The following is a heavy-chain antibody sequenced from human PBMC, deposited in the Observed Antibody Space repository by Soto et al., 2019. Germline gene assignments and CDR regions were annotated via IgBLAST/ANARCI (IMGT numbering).Heavy chain of an antibody. CDR3: AKDRVGGTQYIILAF. Sequence: PGGSLRLSCQASGFNFDNYGMHWVRQAPGKGLEWVAVITYDGSFQYYADSVKGRFTISRDNSKNTLSLHLNTLKPEDTAVYHFAKDRVGGTQYIILAFWGQGTLVTVSS. J-gene: IGHJ4*02. CDR1: GFNFDNYG. CDR2: ITYDGSFQ. V-gene: IGHV3-30*18. D-gene: IGHD1-7*01.